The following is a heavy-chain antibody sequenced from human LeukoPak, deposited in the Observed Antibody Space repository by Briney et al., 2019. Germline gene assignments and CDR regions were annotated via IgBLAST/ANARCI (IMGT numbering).Heavy chain of an antibody. CDR3: ARDYLEFDP. Sequence: GGSLRLSCAASGCTFSSYWMSELRPAPGKGVEGVANIKQDGREKYYLDTVKGRFPISRDNAKNSLYLQMNSLRAEDTAVYYCARDYLEFDPWGQGTLVTVSS. CDR1: GCTFSSYW. D-gene: IGHD3-16*02. CDR2: IKQDGREK. J-gene: IGHJ5*02. V-gene: IGHV3-7*01.